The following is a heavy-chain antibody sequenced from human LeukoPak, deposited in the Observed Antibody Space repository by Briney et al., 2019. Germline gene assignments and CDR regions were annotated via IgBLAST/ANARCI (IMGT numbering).Heavy chain of an antibody. Sequence: GGSLRLSCAASGFTFSSYWMHWVRQAPGKGLVWVSRVNSDGSSTSYADSVKGRFTISRDNAKNTLYLQMNSLRAEDTAVYYCAELGITMIGGVWGKGTTVTISS. CDR2: VNSDGSST. CDR1: GFTFSSYW. CDR3: AELGITMIGGV. J-gene: IGHJ6*04. V-gene: IGHV3-74*01. D-gene: IGHD3-10*02.